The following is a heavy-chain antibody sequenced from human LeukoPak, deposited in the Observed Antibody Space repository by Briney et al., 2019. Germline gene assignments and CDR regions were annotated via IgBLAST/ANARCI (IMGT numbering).Heavy chain of an antibody. V-gene: IGHV3-23*01. CDR3: AKDNPGIIWYGSFYY. J-gene: IGHJ4*02. CDR1: GYTFSSQW. CDR2: ISGSGGRT. D-gene: IGHD6-13*01. Sequence: GGSLRLSCGASGYTFSSQWMTWVRQAPGKGVEWVSAISGSGGRTYYADSVKGRFTISRDNSKNTLYLQMNCLRAEDTAVYYCAKDNPGIIWYGSFYYWGQGTPVSVSS.